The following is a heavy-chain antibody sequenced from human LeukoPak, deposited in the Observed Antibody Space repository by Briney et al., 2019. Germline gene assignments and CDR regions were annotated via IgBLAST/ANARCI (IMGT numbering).Heavy chain of an antibody. V-gene: IGHV4-59*01. D-gene: IGHD4-23*01. CDR3: ASTVNPDYGGSRYYFDY. J-gene: IGHJ4*02. Sequence: PSETLSLTCTVSGGSISSYYWSWIRQPPGKGLEWIGYIYYSGSTNCNPSLKSRVTISVDTSKNQFSLKLSSVTAADTAVYYCASTVNPDYGGSRYYFDYWGQGTLVTVSS. CDR2: IYYSGST. CDR1: GGSISSYY.